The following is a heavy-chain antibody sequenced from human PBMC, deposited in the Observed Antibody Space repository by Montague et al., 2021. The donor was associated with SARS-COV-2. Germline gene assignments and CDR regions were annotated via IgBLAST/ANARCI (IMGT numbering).Heavy chain of an antibody. J-gene: IGHJ4*02. D-gene: IGHD4-23*01. CDR2: IFYRGST. Sequence: SETLSLTCSVPGDSVNRNYWSWVRQPPGKGLEGLGYIFYRGSTYNPSLNSRVTMSLDTSKNHFSLNLISVTAADTAVYYCAKASRGYGGDFDSWGQGTLVIVSS. V-gene: IGHV4-59*02. CDR3: AKASRGYGGDFDS. CDR1: GDSVNRNY.